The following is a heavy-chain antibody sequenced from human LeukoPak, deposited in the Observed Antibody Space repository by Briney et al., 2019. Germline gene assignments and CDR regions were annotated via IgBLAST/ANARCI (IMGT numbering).Heavy chain of an antibody. D-gene: IGHD6-13*01. V-gene: IGHV1-8*02. CDR3: ARGLRIAARDFDY. CDR2: MNPNSGNT. CDR1: GYTFTGYY. Sequence: EASVKVSCKASGYTFTGYYMHWVRQAPGQGLEWMGWMNPNSGNTGYAQKFQGRVTMTRNTSISTAYMELSSLRSEDTAVYYCARGLRIAARDFDYWGQGTLVTVSS. J-gene: IGHJ4*02.